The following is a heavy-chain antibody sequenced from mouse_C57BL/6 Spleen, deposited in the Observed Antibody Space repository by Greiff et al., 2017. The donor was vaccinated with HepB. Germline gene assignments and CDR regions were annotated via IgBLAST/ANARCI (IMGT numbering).Heavy chain of an antibody. CDR3: APYCDGSSYGYFDY. CDR2: IYPGSGST. Sequence: QVQLQQPGAELVKPGASVKMSCKASGYTFTSYWITWVKQRPGQGLEWIGDIYPGSGSTNYNEKFKSKATLTVDTSSSTAYMQLSSLTSEDSAVYYCAPYCDGSSYGYFDYWGQGTTLTVSS. CDR1: GYTFTSYW. D-gene: IGHD1-1*01. V-gene: IGHV1-55*01. J-gene: IGHJ2*01.